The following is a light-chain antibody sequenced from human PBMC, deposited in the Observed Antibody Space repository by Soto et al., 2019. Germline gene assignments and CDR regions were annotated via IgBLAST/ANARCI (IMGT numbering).Light chain of an antibody. CDR3: QQYNNWRPWP. Sequence: EIGMTQSPATLSVSPGERATLSCRASQSVSSNLAWYQQKPGQAPRLLIYGASTRATGIPARFSGSGSGTEFTLTISSLQSEEFSFYSCQQYNNWRPWPVGQGTK. CDR2: GAS. V-gene: IGKV3-15*01. J-gene: IGKJ1*01. CDR1: QSVSSN.